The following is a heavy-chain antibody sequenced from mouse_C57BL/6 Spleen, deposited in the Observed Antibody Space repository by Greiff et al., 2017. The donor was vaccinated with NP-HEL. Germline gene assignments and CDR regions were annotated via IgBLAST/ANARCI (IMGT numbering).Heavy chain of an antibody. V-gene: IGHV5-6*01. CDR3: ARQWEYYAMDY. CDR2: ISSGGSYT. CDR1: GFTFSSYG. Sequence: EVHLVESGGDLVKPGGSLKLSCAASGFTFSSYGMSWVRQTPDKRLEWVATISSGGSYTYYPDSVKGRFTISRDNAKNTLYLQMSSLKSEDTAMYYCARQWEYYAMDYWGQGTSVTVSS. J-gene: IGHJ4*01. D-gene: IGHD4-1*01.